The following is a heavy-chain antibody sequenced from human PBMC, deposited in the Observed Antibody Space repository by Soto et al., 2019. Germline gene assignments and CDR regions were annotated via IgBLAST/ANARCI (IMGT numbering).Heavy chain of an antibody. D-gene: IGHD3-10*01. CDR1: GGYFSGYY. J-gene: IGHJ6*03. Sequence: SETLSLTCAVYGGYFSGYYWSWIRQPPGKGLEWIGEINHSGSTNYNPSLKSRVTISVDTSKNQFSLKLSSVTAADTAVYSCARGEFMVRGYYYYYMDVWGKGTTVTVSS. CDR3: ARGEFMVRGYYYYYMDV. V-gene: IGHV4-34*09. CDR2: INHSGST.